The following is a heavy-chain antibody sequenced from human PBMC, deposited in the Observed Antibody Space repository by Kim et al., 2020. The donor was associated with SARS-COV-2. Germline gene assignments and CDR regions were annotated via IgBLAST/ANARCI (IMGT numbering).Heavy chain of an antibody. V-gene: IGHV3-48*02. CDR2: ISSSSSTI. J-gene: IGHJ4*02. CDR1: GFTFSRYS. D-gene: IGHD3-10*01. Sequence: GGSLRLSCAASGFTFSRYSLNWVRQAPGKGLEWVSYISSSSSTIYYADSVKGRFTISRDNAKNSLYLQMNSLRDEDTAVYYCARDKGFGELLFRVFDYWGQGTLVTVSS. CDR3: ARDKGFGELLFRVFDY.